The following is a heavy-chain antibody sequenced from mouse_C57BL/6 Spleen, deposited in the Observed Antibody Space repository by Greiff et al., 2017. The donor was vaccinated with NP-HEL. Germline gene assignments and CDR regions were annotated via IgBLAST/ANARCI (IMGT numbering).Heavy chain of an antibody. J-gene: IGHJ4*01. V-gene: IGHV1-61*01. Sequence: QVQLQQPGAELVRPGSSVKLSCKASGYTFTSYWMDWVKQRPGQGLEWIGNIYPYDSETNYNQKFKDKATLTVDKSSSTAYMQLSSLTSEDSAVYYCARKDGSSYGYAIDYWGQGTSVTVSS. CDR3: ARKDGSSYGYAIDY. CDR1: GYTFTSYW. D-gene: IGHD1-1*01. CDR2: IYPYDSET.